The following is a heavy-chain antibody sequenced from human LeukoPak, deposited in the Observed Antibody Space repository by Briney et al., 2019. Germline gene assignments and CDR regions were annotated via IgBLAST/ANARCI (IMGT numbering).Heavy chain of an antibody. V-gene: IGHV4-39*07. CDR1: GGSISSSSYY. Sequence: SETLSLTCTVSGGSISSSSYYWGWIRQPPGKGLEWIGSIYYSGSTYYNPSLKSRVTISVDKSKNQFSLKLSSVTAADTAVYYCARDSSQDAFDIWGQGTMVTVSS. CDR2: IYYSGST. J-gene: IGHJ3*02. D-gene: IGHD2-2*01. CDR3: ARDSSQDAFDI.